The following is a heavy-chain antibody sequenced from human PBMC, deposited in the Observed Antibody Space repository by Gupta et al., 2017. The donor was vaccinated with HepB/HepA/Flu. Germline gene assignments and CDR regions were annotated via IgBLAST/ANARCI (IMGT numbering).Heavy chain of an antibody. CDR1: GFTFSAYW. V-gene: IGHV3-7*01. CDR2: IKKDGSEK. J-gene: IGHJ4*02. Sequence: VQLVESGGGLVQPGGSLRLSCAASGFTFSAYWMTWVRQAPGKGLEWVANIKKDGSEKDDVDSVKGRFTIARDNAKTSLYLQMNSLRVEDTAVYYCAGDLYGEVLWGQGTLVTVSS. D-gene: IGHD3-10*01. CDR3: AGDLYGEVL.